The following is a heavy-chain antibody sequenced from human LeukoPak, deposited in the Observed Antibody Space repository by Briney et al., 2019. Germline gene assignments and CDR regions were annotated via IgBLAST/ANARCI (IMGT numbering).Heavy chain of an antibody. V-gene: IGHV3-73*01. Sequence: GGSLRLSCAASGLGFAGSAVHWVRPASRRGLEWIGCVRSRDKNYATIYGASARGRFTISRDDSRNTASLQMNSLNTEHTAVYYCIRHIEYVALDSWGQGTLVTVSS. CDR2: VRSRDKNYAT. CDR1: GLGFAGSA. D-gene: IGHD3-16*01. J-gene: IGHJ4*02. CDR3: IRHIEYVALDS.